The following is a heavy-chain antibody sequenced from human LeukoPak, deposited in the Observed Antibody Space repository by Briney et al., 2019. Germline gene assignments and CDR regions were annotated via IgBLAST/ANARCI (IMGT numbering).Heavy chain of an antibody. J-gene: IGHJ4*02. CDR3: ARETLMTTVTTGSRYYFDY. CDR1: GGTFSSYA. CDR2: IIPILGIA. D-gene: IGHD4-17*01. Sequence: SVKVSCKASGGTFSSYAISWVRQAPGQGLEWMGRIIPILGIANYAQKFQGRVTITADKSTNTAYMELSSLRSEDTAVYYCARETLMTTVTTGSRYYFDYWGQGTLVTVSS. V-gene: IGHV1-69*04.